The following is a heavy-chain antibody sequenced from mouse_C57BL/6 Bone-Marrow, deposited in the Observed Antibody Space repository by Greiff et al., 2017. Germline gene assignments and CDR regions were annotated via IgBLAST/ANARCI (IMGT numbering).Heavy chain of an antibody. V-gene: IGHV1-26*01. CDR1: GYTFPDYY. Sequence: EVQLQHSGPELVKPGASVQISCQASGYTFPDYYMSWVKQTHGKSLEWIGAINPNDGGTSYNQKLKGKVPLTVDKSSSTVYLELISLTYEDYAVYYCARDYDGSSWYFDYWGQGTILTVSS. D-gene: IGHD1-1*01. J-gene: IGHJ2*01. CDR2: INPNDGGT. CDR3: ARDYDGSSWYFDY.